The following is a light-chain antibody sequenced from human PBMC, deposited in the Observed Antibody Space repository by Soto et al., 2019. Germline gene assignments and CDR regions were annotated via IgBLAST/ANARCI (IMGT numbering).Light chain of an antibody. Sequence: SYELTQPPSVSVAPGKTASITCGGHNIEGKTVHWYQQKPGQAPVLVISYDSDRPSGIPERFSGSNSGNTATLTISRVEAGDEADYYCQVWDSNSDPVVFGGGTKLTVL. CDR1: NIEGKT. CDR3: QVWDSNSDPVV. J-gene: IGLJ2*01. V-gene: IGLV3-21*04. CDR2: YDS.